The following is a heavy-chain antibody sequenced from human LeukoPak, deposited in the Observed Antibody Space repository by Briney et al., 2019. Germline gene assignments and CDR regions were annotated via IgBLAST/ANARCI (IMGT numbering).Heavy chain of an antibody. J-gene: IGHJ4*02. V-gene: IGHV1-18*01. CDR2: ISAYNGNT. D-gene: IGHD3-10*02. CDR3: ARDRMLGGARSGIGNPPPGY. CDR1: GYTFTSYG. Sequence: ASVKVSCKASGYTFTSYGISWVRQAPGQGLEWMGWISAYNGNTNYAQKLQGRVTMTTDTSTSTAYMELRSLRSDDTAVYYCARDRMLGGARSGIGNPPPGYWGQGTLVTVSS.